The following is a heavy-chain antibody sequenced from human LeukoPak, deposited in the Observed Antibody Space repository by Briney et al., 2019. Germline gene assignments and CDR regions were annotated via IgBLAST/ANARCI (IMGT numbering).Heavy chain of an antibody. CDR3: ARSVAATPCNWFDP. Sequence: ASVKVSCKASGYTFTGYYMHWVRQAPGQGLEWMGWINPNSGDTNYAQKFQGRVTMTRDTSISTAYMELSRLTSDDTTVYYYARSVAATPCNWFDPWGQGTLVTVSS. V-gene: IGHV1-2*02. CDR1: GYTFTGYY. J-gene: IGHJ5*02. CDR2: INPNSGDT. D-gene: IGHD2-15*01.